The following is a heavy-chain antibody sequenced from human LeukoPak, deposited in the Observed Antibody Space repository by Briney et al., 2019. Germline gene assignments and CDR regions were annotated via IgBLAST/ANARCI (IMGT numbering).Heavy chain of an antibody. D-gene: IGHD3-22*01. CDR3: ARGGGSSGYPDY. J-gene: IGHJ4*02. CDR2: VNPNSGST. V-gene: IGHV1-2*02. CDR1: GYTFTEYY. Sequence: ASVKVSCKASGYTFTEYYLHWVRHAPGQGLEWLGWVNPNSGSTNYAQKFQGRVTVTRDKSISTAYVELSRLTSDGTAVYYCARGGGSSGYPDYWGQGTLVTVSS.